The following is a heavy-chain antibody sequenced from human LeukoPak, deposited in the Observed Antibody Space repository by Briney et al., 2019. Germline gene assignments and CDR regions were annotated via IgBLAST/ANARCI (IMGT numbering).Heavy chain of an antibody. CDR2: INPSGGST. J-gene: IGHJ3*02. V-gene: IGHV1-46*01. CDR3: ARVSRAVAEKDAFDI. Sequence: GASVRVSCTASGYTFTSYYMHWVRQAPGQGLEWMGIINPSGGSTSYAQKFQGRVTMTRDMSTSTVYMELSSLRSEDTAVYYCARVSRAVAEKDAFDIWGQGTMVTVSS. D-gene: IGHD6-19*01. CDR1: GYTFTSYY.